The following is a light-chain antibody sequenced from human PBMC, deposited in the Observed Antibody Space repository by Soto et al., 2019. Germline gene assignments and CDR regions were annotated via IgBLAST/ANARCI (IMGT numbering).Light chain of an antibody. CDR2: DAY. CDR1: RSFRCL. Sequence: EVLLTQSPVTLSLSPGERATPSFRASRSFRCLLAWYQQKPGQAPRLLIYDAYNRATGIPPRFSGSGSGTDFTLTISSLEPEDSAVYYCQQRHMWPITFGQGTRLEIK. J-gene: IGKJ5*01. CDR3: QQRHMWPIT. V-gene: IGKV3-11*01.